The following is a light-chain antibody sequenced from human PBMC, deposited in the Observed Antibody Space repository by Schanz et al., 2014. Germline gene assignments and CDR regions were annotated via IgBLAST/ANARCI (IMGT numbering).Light chain of an antibody. V-gene: IGKV1-12*01. CDR3: KQANSFPWT. J-gene: IGKJ1*01. CDR2: AAS. CDR1: QDIGTW. Sequence: DIQMTQSTSSVSASVGDRVTITCRASQDIGTWLAWYQQKPGKAPQLLIYAASTLHSGVPGRISGSGSGTDFTLTISSLQPEDFATYYCKQANSFPWTFGQGTKVEI.